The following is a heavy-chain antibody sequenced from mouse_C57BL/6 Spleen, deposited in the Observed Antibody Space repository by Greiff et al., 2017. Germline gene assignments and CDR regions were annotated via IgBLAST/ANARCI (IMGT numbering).Heavy chain of an antibody. CDR2: IYPGDGDT. CDR3: ARSHITTVVVDY. Sequence: VKVVESGAELVKPGASVKISCKASGYAFSSYWMNWVKQRPGKGLEWIGQIYPGDGDTNYNGKFKGKATLTADKSSSTAYMQLSSLTSEDSAVYFCARSHITTVVVDYWGQGTTLTVSS. D-gene: IGHD1-1*01. V-gene: IGHV1-80*01. CDR1: GYAFSSYW. J-gene: IGHJ2*01.